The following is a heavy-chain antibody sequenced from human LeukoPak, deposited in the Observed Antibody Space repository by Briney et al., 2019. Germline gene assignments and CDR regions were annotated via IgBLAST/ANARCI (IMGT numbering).Heavy chain of an antibody. Sequence: SQTLSLTCTVSGGSISSGNYYWSWIRQPAGKGLEWIGHIYTGGSTNYNPSLKSRVTISVDTSKNQFSLNLSSMTAADTAVYYCARDSLYNFWSGYYDTTYYLDYWGQGTLVTVFS. CDR1: GGSISSGNYY. CDR2: IYTGGST. V-gene: IGHV4-61*09. J-gene: IGHJ4*02. CDR3: ARDSLYNFWSGYYDTTYYLDY. D-gene: IGHD3-3*01.